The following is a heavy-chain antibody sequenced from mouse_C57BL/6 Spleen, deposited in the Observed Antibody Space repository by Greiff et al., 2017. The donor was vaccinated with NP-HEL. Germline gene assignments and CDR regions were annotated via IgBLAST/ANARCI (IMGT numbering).Heavy chain of an antibody. J-gene: IGHJ4*01. Sequence: QVQLQQPGAELVRPGTSVKLSCKASGYTFTSYWMHWVKQRPGQGLEWIGVIDPSDSYTNYNQKFKGKATLTVDTSSSTAYMQLSSLTSEDSAVYYCARERAAQEDYAMDYWGQGTSVTVSS. CDR1: GYTFTSYW. D-gene: IGHD3-2*02. CDR2: IDPSDSYT. V-gene: IGHV1-59*01. CDR3: ARERAAQEDYAMDY.